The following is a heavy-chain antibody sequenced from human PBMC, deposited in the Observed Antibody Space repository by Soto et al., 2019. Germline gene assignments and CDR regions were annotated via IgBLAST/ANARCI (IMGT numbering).Heavy chain of an antibody. Sequence: QVQLVQSGAEVKKPGSSVKVSCKASGGTFSSYTISWVRQAPGQGLEWMGRIIPILGIANYAQKFQGRVTITAEKSTSTAYMELSSLRSEDTAVYYCARNTPDGPSQTWYFDLWGRGTLVSVSP. J-gene: IGHJ2*01. D-gene: IGHD2-8*01. CDR1: GGTFSSYT. CDR3: ARNTPDGPSQTWYFDL. V-gene: IGHV1-69*02. CDR2: IIPILGIA.